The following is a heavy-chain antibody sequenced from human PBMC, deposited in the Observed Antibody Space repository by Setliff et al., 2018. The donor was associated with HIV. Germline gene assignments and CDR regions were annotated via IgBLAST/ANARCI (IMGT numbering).Heavy chain of an antibody. CDR1: GFLFHTYW. J-gene: IGHJ4*02. V-gene: IGHV3-7*05. CDR3: ATDCAVVGGTGSLDS. CDR2: IKEDGSEK. Sequence: PGGSLRLSCAASGFLFHTYWMSWVRQAPGKGLEWVANIKEDGSEKYYVDSVKGRFTISRDNAENSLYLQMNSLRVEDTAVYYCATDCAVVGGTGSLDSWGQGTLVTVS. D-gene: IGHD1-26*01.